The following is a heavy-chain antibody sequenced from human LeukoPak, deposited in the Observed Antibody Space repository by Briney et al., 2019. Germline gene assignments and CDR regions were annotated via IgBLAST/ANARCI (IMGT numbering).Heavy chain of an antibody. J-gene: IGHJ4*02. CDR1: GFIFSNYA. CDR3: AREYCSSISCYVDY. V-gene: IGHV3-30*04. Sequence: PERSLRLSCAASGFIFSNYAIHWVRQAPGKGLEWVAVISYDGSNKYYADSVKGRFTISRDIPKNTLYLQMNSLRAEDTAVYYCAREYCSSISCYVDYWGQGTLVTVSS. D-gene: IGHD2-2*01. CDR2: ISYDGSNK.